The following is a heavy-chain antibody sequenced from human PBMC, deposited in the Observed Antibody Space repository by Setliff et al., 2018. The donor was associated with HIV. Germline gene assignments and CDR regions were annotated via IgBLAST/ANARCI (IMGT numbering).Heavy chain of an antibody. CDR2: VKSESDGGAT. V-gene: IGHV3-15*01. D-gene: IGHD3-10*01. J-gene: IGHJ4*02. Sequence: GGSLRLSCAASGFTFKNTWMYWVRQAPGKGLECVGRVKSESDGGATDYAAPVKGRFIISRDDASNTLYLQADILKTEDTAVYYCITDLIPTMVRGTIEVGNYWGQGTLVTVSS. CDR3: ITDLIPTMVRGTIEVGNY. CDR1: GFTFKNTW.